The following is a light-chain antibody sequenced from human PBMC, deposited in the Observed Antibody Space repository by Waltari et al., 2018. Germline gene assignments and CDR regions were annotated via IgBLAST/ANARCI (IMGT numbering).Light chain of an antibody. Sequence: SYELTQPPSVSVSPGQTASITCSGDKLGDKYARWYQQKPGQSPVLVIYQDSKRHAGFPGRFSGSSSGNGDFLTFGGSQALDEAECCGQRWDCSSAVFGGWAKLAVL. CDR3: QRWDCSSAV. J-gene: IGLJ2*01. V-gene: IGLV3-1*01. CDR2: QDS. CDR1: KLGDKY.